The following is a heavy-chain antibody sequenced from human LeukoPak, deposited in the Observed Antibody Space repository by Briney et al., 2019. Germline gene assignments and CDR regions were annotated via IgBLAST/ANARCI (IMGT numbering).Heavy chain of an antibody. V-gene: IGHV3-53*05. CDR2: IYSGVST. CDR3: ARAGGTASMDV. Sequence: GGSLRLSCAASGFTVSSNYMSWVRQAPGKGLEWVSVIYSGVSTYYADSVKGRFTISRDNSKNTLYLQMNSLRAEDTAVYYCARAGGTASMDVWGQGTTVTVSS. J-gene: IGHJ6*02. CDR1: GFTVSSNY. D-gene: IGHD1-1*01.